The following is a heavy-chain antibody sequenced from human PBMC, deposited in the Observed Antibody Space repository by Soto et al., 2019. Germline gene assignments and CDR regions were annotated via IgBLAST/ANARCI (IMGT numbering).Heavy chain of an antibody. CDR3: AREVGDYVHSAFDI. J-gene: IGHJ3*02. V-gene: IGHV1-2*04. CDR2: INPNSGGT. Sequence: GTSVKVTCKDSGYTYTGNYMHWVRQAPGQGLEWMGWINPNSGGTNYAQKFQGWVTMTRDTSISTAYMELSRLRSDDTAVYYCAREVGDYVHSAFDIWGQGTMVTVSS. CDR1: GYTYTGNY. D-gene: IGHD4-17*01.